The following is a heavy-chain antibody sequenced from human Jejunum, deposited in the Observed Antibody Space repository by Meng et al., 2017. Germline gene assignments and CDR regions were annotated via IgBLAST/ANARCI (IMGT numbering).Heavy chain of an antibody. CDR2: LHYSGNT. J-gene: IGHJ4*02. V-gene: IGHV4-39*07. D-gene: IGHD3-10*01. CDR3: ARDSRTSVDMILGVHPFEY. Sequence: SETLSLTCTVSGGSISRTTYYWCWIRQPPGKGLEWIGSLHYSGNTNYNPSLKSRVTISVDTSTQQFSLNLRYVPAADTAVYYCARDSRTSVDMILGVHPFEYWGQGTLVTVSS. CDR1: GGSISRTTYY.